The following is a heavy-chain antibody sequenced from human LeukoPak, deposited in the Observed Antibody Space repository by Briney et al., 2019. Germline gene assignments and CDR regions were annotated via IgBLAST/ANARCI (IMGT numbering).Heavy chain of an antibody. CDR1: GGTFSSDA. V-gene: IGHV1-69*05. D-gene: IGHD5-12*01. J-gene: IGHJ5*02. Sequence: SVKVSCKASGGTFSSDAVSCVRRAPGQGLEWMGWIIPIFGAANYAQKFQGRVTITTDESTSKASLELRSISSEATAVSKCASSHGYSRSHLWFDPWGQGNVVTVSS. CDR3: ASSHGYSRSHLWFDP. CDR2: IIPIFGAA.